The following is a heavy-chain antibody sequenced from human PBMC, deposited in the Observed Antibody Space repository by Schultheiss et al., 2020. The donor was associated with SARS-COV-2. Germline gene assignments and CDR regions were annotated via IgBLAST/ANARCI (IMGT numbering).Heavy chain of an antibody. CDR2: INPNSGGT. CDR1: GYTFTGSY. J-gene: IGHJ2*01. V-gene: IGHV1-2*02. Sequence: ASVKVSCKASGYTFTGSYMHWVRQAPGQGLEWMGWINPNSGGTNYAQKFQGRVTMTRDTSISTAYMELSRLRSDDTAVYYCARGALPSNDIVVVPAASGWYFDLWGRGTLVTVYS. D-gene: IGHD2-2*01. CDR3: ARGALPSNDIVVVPAASGWYFDL.